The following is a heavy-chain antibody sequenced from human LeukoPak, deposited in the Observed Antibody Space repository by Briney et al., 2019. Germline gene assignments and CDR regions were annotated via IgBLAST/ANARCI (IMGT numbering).Heavy chain of an antibody. CDR1: GYSFTSYW. J-gene: IGHJ3*02. CDR3: ARPGYGSGWYRVKGAFDI. Sequence: GESLKISCKGSGYSFTSYWIGWVRQMPGKGLEWMGIIYPGDSDTRYSPSFQGQVTISADKSISTAYLQWSSLKASDTAMYYCARPGYGSGWYRVKGAFDIWGQGTMVTVSS. V-gene: IGHV5-51*01. D-gene: IGHD6-19*01. CDR2: IYPGDSDT.